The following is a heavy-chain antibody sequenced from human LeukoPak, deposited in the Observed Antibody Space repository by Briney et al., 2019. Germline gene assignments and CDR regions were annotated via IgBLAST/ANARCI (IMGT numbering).Heavy chain of an antibody. CDR1: GGSISSHY. D-gene: IGHD7-27*01. CDR3: ARDLEGLGLFDY. V-gene: IGHV4-59*11. CDR2: IYYSGST. J-gene: IGHJ4*02. Sequence: SETLSLTCTVSGGSISSHYWSWIRQPPGKGLEWIGYIYYSGSTNYNPSLKSRVTISVDTSKNQFSLKLSSVTAADTAVYYCARDLEGLGLFDYWGQGTLVTVSS.